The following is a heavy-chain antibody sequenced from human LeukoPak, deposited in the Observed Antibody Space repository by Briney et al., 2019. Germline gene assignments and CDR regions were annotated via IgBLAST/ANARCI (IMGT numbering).Heavy chain of an antibody. D-gene: IGHD4-17*01. V-gene: IGHV3-23*01. Sequence: PGGTLRLSCAASGFTFNTYGMSWVRQAPGKGLEWVSGISGSGGATYYADSVKGRFTISRDNAKNSLYLQMNSLRAEDTAVYYCARDHGDYGGHFDYWGQGTLVTVSS. J-gene: IGHJ4*02. CDR1: GFTFNTYG. CDR3: ARDHGDYGGHFDY. CDR2: ISGSGGAT.